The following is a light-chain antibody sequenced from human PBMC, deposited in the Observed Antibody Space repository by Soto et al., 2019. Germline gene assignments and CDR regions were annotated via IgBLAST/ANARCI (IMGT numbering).Light chain of an antibody. V-gene: IGKV3-11*01. Sequence: EVVLTQSPVTLSLSPGERATLSCRASQSFRGLLAWYQQKPGQAPRLLSYDAYNRATGIPPRFSGSGSGTDFTLTISSIEPEDSAVYYCQQRHMWPITFGQGTRLEIK. CDR1: QSFRGL. J-gene: IGKJ5*01. CDR2: DAY. CDR3: QQRHMWPIT.